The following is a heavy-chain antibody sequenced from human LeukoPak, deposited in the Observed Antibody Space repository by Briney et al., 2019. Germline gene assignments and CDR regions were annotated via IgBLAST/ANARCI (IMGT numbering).Heavy chain of an antibody. CDR3: ARVGYYDSSGYHNWFDR. V-gene: IGHV1-18*01. CDR1: GYTFTIYG. D-gene: IGHD3-22*01. J-gene: IGHJ5*02. CDR2: ITAYIGNT. Sequence: GASVTVSCKASGYTFTIYGISWGRQAHGQGVGGMGWITAYIGNTNYAQKLQGRVTMTTDTSTSTAYMELRSLRSDDTAVYYCARVGYYDSSGYHNWFDRWGQGTLVTVSS.